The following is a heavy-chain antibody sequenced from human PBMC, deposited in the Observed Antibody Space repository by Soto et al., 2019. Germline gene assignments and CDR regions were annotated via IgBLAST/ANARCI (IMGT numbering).Heavy chain of an antibody. CDR1: GFTFRNHW. CDR3: ARGYSSGSDY. Sequence: EVQLVESGGGLVQPGGSLRLSCAASGFTFRNHWMHWVRQAPGKGLVWVSRTNGDGSITTYADSVKGRFTISRDNATNTLYLQLNSRRAADTALYYCARGYSSGSDYWGQGTLVTVCS. J-gene: IGHJ4*02. CDR2: TNGDGSIT. V-gene: IGHV3-74*01. D-gene: IGHD6-19*01.